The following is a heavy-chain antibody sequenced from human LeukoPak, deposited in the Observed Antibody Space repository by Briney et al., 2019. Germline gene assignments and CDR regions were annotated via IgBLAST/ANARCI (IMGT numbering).Heavy chain of an antibody. CDR3: ARGHGSGSSYYFDY. Sequence: GGSLRLSCAASGFTFSSYDMHWVREATGKGLEWVSAIGTAGDPYYPGSVKGRFTISRENAKNSLYLQMNSLRAGDTAVYYCARGHGSGSSYYFDYWGQGTLVTVSS. CDR1: GFTFSSYD. CDR2: IGTAGDP. V-gene: IGHV3-13*05. D-gene: IGHD3-10*01. J-gene: IGHJ4*02.